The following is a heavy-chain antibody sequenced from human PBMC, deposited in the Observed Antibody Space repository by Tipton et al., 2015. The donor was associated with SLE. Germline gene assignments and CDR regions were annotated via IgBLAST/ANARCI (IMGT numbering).Heavy chain of an antibody. J-gene: IGHJ4*02. D-gene: IGHD4-11*01. CDR2: IYYSGST. V-gene: IGHV4-39*01. CDR1: GGSISSSSYY. Sequence: TLSLTCTVSGGSISSSSYYWGWIRQPPGKGLEWIGSIYYSGSTYYNPSLKSRVAISVDTSKNQFSLKLSSVTAADTAVYFCARLNYSDFHFDYWGQGTLVTVSS. CDR3: ARLNYSDFHFDY.